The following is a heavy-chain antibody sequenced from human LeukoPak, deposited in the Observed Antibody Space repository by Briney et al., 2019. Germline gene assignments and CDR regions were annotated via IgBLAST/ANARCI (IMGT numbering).Heavy chain of an antibody. CDR1: GGSISSYY. Sequence: SETLSLTCTVSGGSISSYYWSWIRQPPGKGLEWIAYMYYSGSTNYNPYLKSRVTISVDTSKNQFSLKLSSVTAADTAVYYCARDDGYNFWYFDYWGQGTLVTVSS. CDR3: ARDDGYNFWYFDY. V-gene: IGHV4-59*01. J-gene: IGHJ4*02. D-gene: IGHD5-24*01. CDR2: MYYSGST.